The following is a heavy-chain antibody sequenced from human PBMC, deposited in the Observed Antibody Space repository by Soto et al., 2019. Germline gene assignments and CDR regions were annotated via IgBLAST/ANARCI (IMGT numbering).Heavy chain of an antibody. CDR1: GGSISSSSYY. J-gene: IGHJ6*03. D-gene: IGHD2-2*01. Sequence: SETLSLTCTVFGGSISSSSYYWGWIRQPPGKGLEWIGSIYYSGSTYYNPSLKSRVTISVDTSKNQFSLKLSSVTAADTAVYYCARLQHQLLSSGIYYYMDVWGKGTTVTVSS. CDR2: IYYSGST. V-gene: IGHV4-39*01. CDR3: ARLQHQLLSSGIYYYMDV.